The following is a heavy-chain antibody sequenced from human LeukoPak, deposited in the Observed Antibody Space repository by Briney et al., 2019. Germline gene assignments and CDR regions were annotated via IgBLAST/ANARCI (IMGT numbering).Heavy chain of an antibody. V-gene: IGHV1-18*01. J-gene: IGHJ4*02. D-gene: IGHD3-16*02. CDR3: ARDLIMITFGGVIVIPPVGY. CDR1: AYTFTSYG. Sequence: ASVKVSCKASAYTFTSYGISWVRQAPGQGLEWMGWISAYNGNTNYAQKLQGRVTMTTDTSTSTAYMELRSLRSDDTAVYYCARDLIMITFGGVIVIPPVGYWGQGTLVTVSS. CDR2: ISAYNGNT.